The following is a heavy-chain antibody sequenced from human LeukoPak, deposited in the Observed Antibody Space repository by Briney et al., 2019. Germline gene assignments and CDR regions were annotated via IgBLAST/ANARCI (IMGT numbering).Heavy chain of an antibody. CDR1: GYTFTSYY. J-gene: IGHJ2*01. CDR3: ARSDHFEVSAKRDWYFVL. V-gene: IGHV1-46*01. D-gene: IGHD2-15*01. Sequence: ASVKVSCKASGYTFTSYYMHWVRQAPGQGLEWMGIINPSGGRTRYAQKFQGRVTMTRDMSTSTVYMELSSLRSEDTAVYYCARSDHFEVSAKRDWYFVLWGRGTLVTVSS. CDR2: INPSGGRT.